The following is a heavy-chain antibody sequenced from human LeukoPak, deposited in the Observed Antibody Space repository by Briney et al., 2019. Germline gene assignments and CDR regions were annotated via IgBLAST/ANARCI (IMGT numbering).Heavy chain of an antibody. J-gene: IGHJ3*02. Sequence: TPSGTLSLTCAVYGGSFSGYYWNWIRQSPGKGLEWVGEINHSGSTNYNPSLKRRVTISVDTSKNQFSLRLSSVTDADTAVYYCARFPCSGDSCYSGIRAFDIWGQGTMVTVSS. V-gene: IGHV4-34*01. D-gene: IGHD2-15*01. CDR2: INHSGST. CDR3: ARFPCSGDSCYSGIRAFDI. CDR1: GGSFSGYY.